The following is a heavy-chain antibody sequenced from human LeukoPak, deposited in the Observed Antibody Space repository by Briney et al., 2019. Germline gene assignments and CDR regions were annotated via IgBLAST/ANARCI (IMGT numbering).Heavy chain of an antibody. CDR1: GFTFSSYS. J-gene: IGHJ4*02. V-gene: IGHV3-21*01. D-gene: IGHD6-13*01. CDR3: ARDYSSSWYYFDY. CDR2: ISSSSSYI. Sequence: GGSLRLSCAASGFTFSSYSMNWVRQAPGKGLEWVSSISSSSSYIYYADSVKGRFTISRDNAKNSLYLQMNSLRAEDTAVYYCARDYSSSWYYFDYWGQGTLVTVSS.